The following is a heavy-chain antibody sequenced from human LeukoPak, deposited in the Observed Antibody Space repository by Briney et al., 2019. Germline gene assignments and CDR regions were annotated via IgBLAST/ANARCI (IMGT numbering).Heavy chain of an antibody. D-gene: IGHD1/OR15-1a*01. Sequence: ASVKVSCKASGYTFTSYYMHWVRQAPGQGLEWMGIINPSGGSTTYAQKFQGRVNMTGDTSTTTVYMELSSLRSEDTAVYYCAREILEQRLNWFDPWGQGTLVTVSS. CDR3: AREILEQRLNWFDP. CDR1: GYTFTSYY. J-gene: IGHJ5*02. V-gene: IGHV1-46*01. CDR2: INPSGGST.